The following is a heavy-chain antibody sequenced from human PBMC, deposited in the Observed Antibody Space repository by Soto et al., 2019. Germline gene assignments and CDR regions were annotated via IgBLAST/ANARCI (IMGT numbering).Heavy chain of an antibody. V-gene: IGHV3-30*18. CDR1: GFTFSTFG. CDR2: ISNDGTYI. CDR3: AKAAAREFDY. J-gene: IGHJ4*02. D-gene: IGHD6-6*01. Sequence: GGSLRLSCAASGFTFSTFGMHWVRQAPGKGLEWVAVISNDGTYIYYADSVKGRFTISRDNSRSTLFLQMNSLRPEDTAVYYCAKAAAREFDYWGQGTLVTVSS.